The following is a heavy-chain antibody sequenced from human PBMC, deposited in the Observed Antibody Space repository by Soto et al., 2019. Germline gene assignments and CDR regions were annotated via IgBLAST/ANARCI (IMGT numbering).Heavy chain of an antibody. Sequence: PSETLSLTCAVYGGSFSGYYWSWIRQPPGKGLEWIGEINHSGSTNYNPSFRSRVTMSMDTSRNQFSLNLQSATAADTALYYCARESGENWTYEAHWGQGTLVTVS. J-gene: IGHJ1*01. CDR2: INHSGST. V-gene: IGHV4-34*01. CDR3: ARESGENWTYEAH. D-gene: IGHD1-7*01. CDR1: GGSFSGYY.